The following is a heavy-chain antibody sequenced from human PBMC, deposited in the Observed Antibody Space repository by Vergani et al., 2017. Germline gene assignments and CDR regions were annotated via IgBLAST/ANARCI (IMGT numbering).Heavy chain of an antibody. CDR1: GFSFPGYA. Sequence: EVQLLESGGGLVQPGGSLRLSCEASGFSFPGYAMSWVRQAPGKGLEWFSSVSGSSATPYYAGSVKGRFIISRDNSKNTLHLQMNSLRADDTAVYYCTKGSRGYTGYFFDYWGQGTLATVSS. CDR3: TKGSRGYTGYFFDY. V-gene: IGHV3-23*01. D-gene: IGHD5-12*01. CDR2: VSGSSATP. J-gene: IGHJ4*02.